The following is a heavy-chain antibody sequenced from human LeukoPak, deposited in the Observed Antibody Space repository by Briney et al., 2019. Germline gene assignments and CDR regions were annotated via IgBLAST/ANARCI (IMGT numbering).Heavy chain of an antibody. CDR1: GGTFDNYI. CDR3: AREPEGLTTESH. CDR2: IILILDIA. J-gene: IGHJ4*02. V-gene: IGHV1-69*04. D-gene: IGHD1-14*01. Sequence: GASVKVSCKTSGGTFDNYIISWVRQAPGQGLEWVGTIILILDIANYAQKFQGRVAITAGTSTSTAYMELRNLGSEDTAVYFCAREPEGLTTESHWGQGTLVTVSS.